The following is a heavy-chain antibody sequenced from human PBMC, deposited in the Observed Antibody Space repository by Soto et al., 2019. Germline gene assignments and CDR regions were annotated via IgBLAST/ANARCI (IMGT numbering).Heavy chain of an antibody. D-gene: IGHD2-2*01. J-gene: IGHJ6*02. CDR1: GGTFSSYA. Sequence: SVKVSCKASGGTFSSYAISWVRQAPGQGLEWMGGIIPIFGTANYAQKFQGRVTITADESTSTAYMELSSLRPEDTAVYYCARSNCSSTSCSRPLYYGMDVWGQGTTVTVSS. V-gene: IGHV1-69*13. CDR3: ARSNCSSTSCSRPLYYGMDV. CDR2: IIPIFGTA.